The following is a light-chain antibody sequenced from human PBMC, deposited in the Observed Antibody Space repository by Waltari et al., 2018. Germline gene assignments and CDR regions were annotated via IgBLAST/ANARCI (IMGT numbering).Light chain of an antibody. CDR1: QSLGTN. J-gene: IGKJ2*01. V-gene: IGKV3-15*01. Sequence: ETVMTQSPATLSVSPGGRATLSCRASQSLGTNLAWYQQKPGQAPRLLVYGASSRATGVPARFSGSGSGTEFTLTISSLQSEDFVVYYCQQYNNWPLYTFGQGTKLEI. CDR2: GAS. CDR3: QQYNNWPLYT.